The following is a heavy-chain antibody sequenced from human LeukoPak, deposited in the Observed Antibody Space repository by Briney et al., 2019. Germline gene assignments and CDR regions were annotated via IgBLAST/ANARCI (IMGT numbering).Heavy chain of an antibody. CDR3: ARARGGYDFDY. V-gene: IGHV3-7*03. CDR1: GFTFSNYW. CDR2: IKQDGSDK. D-gene: IGHD5-12*01. J-gene: IGHJ4*02. Sequence: GGSLRLSCAASGFTFSNYWMTWVRQAPGKGLEWVAHIKQDGSDKYYVDSVKGRFTISRDNAKNSLYLQLNSLRAEDTAVYCCARARGGYDFDYWGQGTLVTVSS.